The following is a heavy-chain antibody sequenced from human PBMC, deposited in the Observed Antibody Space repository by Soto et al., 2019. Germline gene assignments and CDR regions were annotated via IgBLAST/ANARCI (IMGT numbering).Heavy chain of an antibody. CDR1: GFTFSRYV. CDR2: ITSDGTST. Sequence: EVQLVESGGGLIQPGGSLRLSCAASGFTFSRYVRNWVRQTPGKGLEWVSRITSDGTSTTYADSVKGRFTISRDNAKNTLYLQMNSLGAEDTALYYCRVWIGELSTDYWGQGTLVTVSS. J-gene: IGHJ4*02. V-gene: IGHV3-74*01. D-gene: IGHD3-10*01. CDR3: RVWIGELSTDY.